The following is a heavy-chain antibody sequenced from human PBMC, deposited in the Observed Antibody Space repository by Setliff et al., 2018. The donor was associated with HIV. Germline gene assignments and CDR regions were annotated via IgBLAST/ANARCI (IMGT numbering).Heavy chain of an antibody. V-gene: IGHV5-51*01. D-gene: IGHD1-26*01. Sequence: GESLKISCKGSGYTFTNYWIGWVRQMPGKGLECMGIIYPGDSDTRYSPSFQGQVTISADKSISTAYLQWSSLKASDTAMFYCARPWRPYSGSYYDGFDIWGQGTMVTVSS. CDR1: GYTFTNYW. J-gene: IGHJ3*02. CDR2: IYPGDSDT. CDR3: ARPWRPYSGSYYDGFDI.